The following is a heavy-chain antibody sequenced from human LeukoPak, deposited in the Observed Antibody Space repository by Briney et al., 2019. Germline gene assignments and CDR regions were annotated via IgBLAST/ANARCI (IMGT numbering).Heavy chain of an antibody. CDR1: GYTFIGYY. CDR3: ARADCSSTSCLNAFDI. J-gene: IGHJ3*02. CDR2: INPNSGGT. D-gene: IGHD2-2*01. Sequence: ASVKVSCKASGYTFIGYYMHWVRQAPGQGLEWVGRINPNSGGTNYAQKFQGRVTMTRDTSISTAYVELSRLRSDDTAVYYCARADCSSTSCLNAFDIWGQGTMVTVSS. V-gene: IGHV1-2*06.